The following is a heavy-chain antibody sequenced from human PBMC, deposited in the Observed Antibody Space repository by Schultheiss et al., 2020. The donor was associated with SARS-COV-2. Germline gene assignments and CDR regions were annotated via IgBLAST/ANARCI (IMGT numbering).Heavy chain of an antibody. CDR3: ARQPSSGVGDY. D-gene: IGHD7-27*01. Sequence: SQTLSLTCAVFGGSFSGYYWSWIRQPPGKGLEWIGEINHSGSTNYNPSLKSRVTISVDTSKNQFSLKLNSVTAADTAVYYCARQPSSGVGDYWGQGTLVTVSS. V-gene: IGHV4-34*01. CDR1: GGSFSGYY. CDR2: INHSGST. J-gene: IGHJ4*02.